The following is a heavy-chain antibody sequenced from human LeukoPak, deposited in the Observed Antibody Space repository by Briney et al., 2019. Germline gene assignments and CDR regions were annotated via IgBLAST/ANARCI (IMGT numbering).Heavy chain of an antibody. J-gene: IGHJ6*03. CDR3: ARGFYDSSGYYDYYYYYMDV. CDR2: IYTSGST. V-gene: IGHV4-61*02. Sequence: KTSETLSLTCTVSGGSISSGSYYWSWIRQPAGKGLEWIGRIYTSGSTNYNPSLKSRVTISVDTSKNQFSLKLSSVTAADTAVYYCARGFYDSSGYYDYYYYYMDVWGKGTTVTISS. CDR1: GGSISSGSYY. D-gene: IGHD3-22*01.